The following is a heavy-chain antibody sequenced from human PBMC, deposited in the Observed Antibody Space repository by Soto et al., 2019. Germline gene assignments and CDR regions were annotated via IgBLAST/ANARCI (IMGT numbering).Heavy chain of an antibody. CDR2: IKSKTDGGTT. CDR1: GFTFSNAW. V-gene: IGHV3-15*01. D-gene: IGHD1-26*01. J-gene: IGHJ4*02. CDR3: TIHSGSYYPFDY. Sequence: PGGSLRLSCAASGFTFSNAWMSWVRQAPGKGLEWVGRIKSKTDGGTTDYAAPVKGRFTISRDDSKNTLYLQMNSLKTEDTAVYYCTIHSGSYYPFDYWGPGTLVTVS.